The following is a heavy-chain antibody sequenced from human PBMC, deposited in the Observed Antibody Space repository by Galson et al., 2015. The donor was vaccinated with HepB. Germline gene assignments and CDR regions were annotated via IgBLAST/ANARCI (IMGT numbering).Heavy chain of an antibody. V-gene: IGHV1-8*01. J-gene: IGHJ6*03. CDR3: ARVRHRLTMFGVVHHMDV. D-gene: IGHD3-3*01. CDR2: MNPNSGKT. Sequence: SVKVSCKASGYTFTSYDINWVRQATGQGLEWMGWMNPNSGKTGYAQKFQGRVTMTRDTSIGTAYMELSSLRPEDTAVYYCARVRHRLTMFGVVHHMDVWGTGTTVIVSS. CDR1: GYTFTSYD.